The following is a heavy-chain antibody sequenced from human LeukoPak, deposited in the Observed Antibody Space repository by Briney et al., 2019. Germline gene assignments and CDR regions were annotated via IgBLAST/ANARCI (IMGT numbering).Heavy chain of an antibody. Sequence: SQTLSLTCTVSGGSISSSSYYWGWIRQPPGKGLEWIESIYYSGSNYNNPSLNSGVTISVDTSKNQFSLKLSSVTAADTAVYYCARGYDYVWGSDRYPFDYWGQGTLVTVSS. CDR3: ARGYDYVWGSDRYPFDY. CDR2: IYYSGSN. D-gene: IGHD3-16*02. CDR1: GGSISSSSYY. J-gene: IGHJ4*02. V-gene: IGHV4-39*07.